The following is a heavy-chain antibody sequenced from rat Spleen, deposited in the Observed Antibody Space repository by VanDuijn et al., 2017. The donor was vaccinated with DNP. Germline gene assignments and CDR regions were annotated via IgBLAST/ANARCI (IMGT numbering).Heavy chain of an antibody. J-gene: IGHJ2*01. CDR1: GFTFSDSA. D-gene: IGHD1-11*01. Sequence: EVHLVESGGGVVQPGNSLKLSCVASGFTFSDSAMAWVRQSPKKGLEWVATIIYDGSHTFYRDSVQGRFTISRDNPKTTLYLQMDSLRSDETATYHCVTRGLYGGYDHWGQGVMVTVSS. V-gene: IGHV5S10*01. CDR2: IIYDGSHT. CDR3: VTRGLYGGYDH.